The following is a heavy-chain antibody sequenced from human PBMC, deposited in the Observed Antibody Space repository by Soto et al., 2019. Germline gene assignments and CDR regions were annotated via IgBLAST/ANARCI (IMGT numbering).Heavy chain of an antibody. CDR2: IYYSGST. D-gene: IGHD3-22*01. Sequence: SETLSLTCTVSGGSISSYYWSWIRQPPGKGLEWIGYIYYSGSTNYNPSLKSRLTITKDTSKNQVVLTMTNMDPVDTATYYCARLAYYYDSSPIWGQGTLVTVSS. CDR1: GGSISSYY. CDR3: ARLAYYYDSSPI. J-gene: IGHJ4*02. V-gene: IGHV4-59*01.